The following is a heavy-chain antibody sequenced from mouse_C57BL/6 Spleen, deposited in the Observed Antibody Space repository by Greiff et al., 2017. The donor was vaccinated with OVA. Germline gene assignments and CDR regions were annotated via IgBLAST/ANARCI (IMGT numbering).Heavy chain of an antibody. D-gene: IGHD1-1*01. CDR3: ARGDSSFRGFAY. Sequence: QVQLQQSGAELARPGASVKLSCKASGYTFTSYGISWVKQRTGQGLEWIGEIYPGSGGTNYNEKFKGKATLTADKSSSTAYMQLSSLTSEDSAVYFCARGDSSFRGFAYWGQGTLVTVSA. CDR2: IYPGSGGT. CDR1: GYTFTSYG. V-gene: IGHV1-81*01. J-gene: IGHJ3*01.